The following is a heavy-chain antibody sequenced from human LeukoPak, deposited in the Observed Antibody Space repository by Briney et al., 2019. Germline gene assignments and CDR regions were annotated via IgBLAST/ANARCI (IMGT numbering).Heavy chain of an antibody. CDR3: ATVHCSGGSCYDGSYYGMDV. V-gene: IGHV3-7*02. CDR1: GFPSSSYW. CDR2: IKQDGSEK. D-gene: IGHD2-15*01. Sequence: GGSLRLSCAASGFPSSSYWMSWVRQAPGKGLEWVANIKQDGSEKKYVDSVKGRFTVSRDNAKNSLYLQMNSLRDEDTAVYYCATVHCSGGSCYDGSYYGMDVWGQGTTVTVSS. J-gene: IGHJ6*02.